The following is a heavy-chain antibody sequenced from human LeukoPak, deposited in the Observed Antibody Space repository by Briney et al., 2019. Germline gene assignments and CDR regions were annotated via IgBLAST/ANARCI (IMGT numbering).Heavy chain of an antibody. Sequence: PSETLSLTCAVYGGSFSGYYWSWIRQPPGKGLEWIGEINHSGSTNYNPSLKSRVTISVDKSKNQFSLKLSSVTAADTAVYYCARDPMVRGVLRYFDYWGQGTLVTVSS. D-gene: IGHD3-10*01. CDR1: GGSFSGYY. CDR2: INHSGST. J-gene: IGHJ4*02. CDR3: ARDPMVRGVLRYFDY. V-gene: IGHV4-34*01.